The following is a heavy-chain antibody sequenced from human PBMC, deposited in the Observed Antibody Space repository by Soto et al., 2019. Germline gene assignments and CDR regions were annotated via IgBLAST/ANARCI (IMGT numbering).Heavy chain of an antibody. CDR3: SRSYSVVAGTLGWFDP. V-gene: IGHV4-59*01. CDR1: GGSIGGFY. D-gene: IGHD2-15*01. J-gene: IGHJ5*02. CDR2: IYFSGST. Sequence: QVQLHESGPGLVKPSETLSLTCTVSGGSIGGFYWNWIRQPPGKGLEWIGNIYFSGSTNFNPSLKSRVTISLDTSKNQFSLNLSSVTAADTAVYYCSRSYSVVAGTLGWFDPWGQGTLVTVSS.